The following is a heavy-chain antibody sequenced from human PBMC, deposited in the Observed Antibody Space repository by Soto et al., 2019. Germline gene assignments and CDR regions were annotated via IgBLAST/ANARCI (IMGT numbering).Heavy chain of an antibody. J-gene: IGHJ6*02. CDR1: GGTINSGDYF. Sequence: SETLSLTCSVSGGTINSGDYFWSWIRQPPGKGLEWIGSIFYTGSTYYSPSLKSRASMSMDTSKNLFSLRLRSLTAADTAVYYCRSSTSCYDDSCVDVWGQGSMVTVSS. CDR2: IFYTGST. V-gene: IGHV4-30-4*01. CDR3: RSSTSCYDDSCVDV. D-gene: IGHD2-2*01.